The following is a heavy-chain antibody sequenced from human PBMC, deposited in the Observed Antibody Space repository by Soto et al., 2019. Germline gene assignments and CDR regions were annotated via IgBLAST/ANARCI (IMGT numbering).Heavy chain of an antibody. D-gene: IGHD3-16*02. J-gene: IGHJ4*02. CDR3: ARDGYIWGSYRTFDY. V-gene: IGHV1-18*01. CDR1: GYTFTSLG. CDR2: ISAYNGDT. Sequence: ASVKVSCKASGYTFTSLGITWVRQSPGQGLEWMGWISAYNGDTNYAQKLQGRVTMTTDTSTSTAYMELRSLRSDDTAVYYCARDGYIWGSYRTFDYWGQGTLVTVSS.